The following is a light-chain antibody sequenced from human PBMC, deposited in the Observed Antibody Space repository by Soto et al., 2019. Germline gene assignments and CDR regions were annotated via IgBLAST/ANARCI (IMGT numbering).Light chain of an antibody. J-gene: IGLJ7*01. V-gene: IGLV2-14*01. CDR3: SSYTASSTVL. CDR2: EVT. Sequence: QSALTQPASVSGSPGQSITMSCTGTSSDVGGYNFVSWYQQHPGNAPKLLIYEVTNRPSGVSNRFSGSKSGNTASLTISGLQAEDEADYYCSSYTASSTVLFGGGTQLTVL. CDR1: SSDVGGYNF.